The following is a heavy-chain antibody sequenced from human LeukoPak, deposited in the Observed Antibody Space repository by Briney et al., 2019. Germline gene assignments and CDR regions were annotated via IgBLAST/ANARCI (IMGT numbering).Heavy chain of an antibody. D-gene: IGHD3-22*01. CDR3: TRYKYYYDSSGYYRTLDY. CDR2: IIPIFGTA. CDR1: GGTFSSYA. Sequence: ASVKVSCKASGGTFSSYAISWVRQAPGQGLEWMGGIIPIFGTANYAQKFQGRVTITADESTSTAYMELSSLRSEDTAVYYCTRYKYYYDSSGYYRTLDYWGQGTLVTVSS. V-gene: IGHV1-69*01. J-gene: IGHJ4*02.